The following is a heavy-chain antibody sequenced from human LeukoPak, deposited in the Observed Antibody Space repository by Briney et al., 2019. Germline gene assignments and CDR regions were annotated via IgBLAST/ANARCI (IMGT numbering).Heavy chain of an antibody. Sequence: SETLSLTCTVSGGSISSGVYYWSWIRQPPGKGLEWIGYIYYSGSTYYNPSLKSRVTISVDTSKNQFSLKLSSVTAADTAVYCCARGSYGVAEYFQHWGQGTLVTVSS. V-gene: IGHV4-30-4*02. D-gene: IGHD3-10*01. CDR3: ARGSYGVAEYFQH. J-gene: IGHJ1*01. CDR1: GGSISSGVYY. CDR2: IYYSGST.